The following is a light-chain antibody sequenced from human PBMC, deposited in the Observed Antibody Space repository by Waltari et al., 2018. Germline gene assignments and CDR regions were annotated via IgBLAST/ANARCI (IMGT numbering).Light chain of an antibody. CDR2: GAS. Sequence: DMGLTQSPGTLSLSPGESATLSCSASQSVSRILACNQQKPGQAPKLLIYGASIRATGIPDRFTGRGSGTDLSLTISSLEPEDFAIYFCQHYVRLPGTFGQGTKVEIK. CDR1: QSVSRI. CDR3: QHYVRLPGT. V-gene: IGKV3-20*01. J-gene: IGKJ1*01.